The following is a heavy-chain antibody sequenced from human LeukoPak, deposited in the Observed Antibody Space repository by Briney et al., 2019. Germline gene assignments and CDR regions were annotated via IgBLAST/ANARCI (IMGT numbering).Heavy chain of an antibody. V-gene: IGHV1-2*02. J-gene: IGHJ6*02. CDR2: INPKIADT. CDR3: ARDRAYYYYGMDV. CDR1: GYTFTDFY. Sequence: ASVRVSCKASGYTFTDFYFHWVRQAPGQGLEWMGWINPKIADTIYARQFQGRVTMTRDTSISTSYMELSRLRSDDTAVYFCARDRAYYYYGMDVWGQGTTVTVSS.